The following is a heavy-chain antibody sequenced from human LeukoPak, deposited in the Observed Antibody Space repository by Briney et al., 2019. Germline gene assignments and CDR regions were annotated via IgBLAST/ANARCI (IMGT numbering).Heavy chain of an antibody. CDR2: ISYDGSNK. V-gene: IGHV3-30-3*01. CDR3: ARDEQLAVDY. D-gene: IGHD6-13*01. CDR1: GFSFNNAW. Sequence: GGSLRLSCTTSGFSFNNAWMSWVRQAPGKGLEWVAVISYDGSNKYYADSVKGRFTISRDNSKNTLYLQMNSLRAKDTAVYYCARDEQLAVDYWGQGTLVTVSS. J-gene: IGHJ4*02.